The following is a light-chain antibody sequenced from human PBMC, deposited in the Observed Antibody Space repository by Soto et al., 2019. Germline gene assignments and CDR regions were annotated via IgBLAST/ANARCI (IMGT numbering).Light chain of an antibody. CDR3: ATWDNSLRAVV. Sequence: QSVLTQPPSVSAAPGQKVTISCSGSSFNIGNNHVCWYHQLPGTAPKLLIYDSNKRPSGIPDRFSGSKSGTSATLGITGLQTGDEADYYCATWDNSLRAVVFGGGDQADRP. V-gene: IGLV1-51*01. CDR1: SFNIGNNH. J-gene: IGLJ2*01. CDR2: DSN.